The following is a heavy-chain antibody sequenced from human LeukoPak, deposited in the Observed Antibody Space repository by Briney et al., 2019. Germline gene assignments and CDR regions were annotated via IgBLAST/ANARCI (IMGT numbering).Heavy chain of an antibody. D-gene: IGHD3-22*01. CDR1: GFTFSSYG. CDR3: AKGPYYYDSSGYYADY. V-gene: IGHV3-33*06. Sequence: GGSLRLSCAASGFTFSSYGMHWVRQAPGKGLEWVAVIWYDGSNKYYADSVKGRFTISRDNSKNTLYLQMNSLRAEDTAVHYCAKGPYYYDSSGYYADYWGQGTLVTVSS. J-gene: IGHJ4*02. CDR2: IWYDGSNK.